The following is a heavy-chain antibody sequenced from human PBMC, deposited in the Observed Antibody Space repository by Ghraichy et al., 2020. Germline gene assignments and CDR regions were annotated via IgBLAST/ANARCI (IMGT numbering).Heavy chain of an antibody. CDR1: GFTFSNDW. CDR2: IKSKTDGGTK. Sequence: GGSLRLSCAASGFTFSNDWMSWVRQAPGKGLEWVGRIKSKTDGGTKDYAAPVKGRFTISRDDSKNTPDLQRNSLKTQDTALYYCTTGGGYYYDSSGYYPDFDYWGQGTLVTVSS. J-gene: IGHJ4*02. D-gene: IGHD3-22*01. CDR3: TTGGGYYYDSSGYYPDFDY. V-gene: IGHV3-15*01.